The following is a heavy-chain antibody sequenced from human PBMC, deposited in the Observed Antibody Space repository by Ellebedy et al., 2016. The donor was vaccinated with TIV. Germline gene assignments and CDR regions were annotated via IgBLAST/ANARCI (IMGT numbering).Heavy chain of an antibody. J-gene: IGHJ4*02. D-gene: IGHD1-1*01. CDR1: GFTFSSYW. V-gene: IGHV3-7*03. Sequence: GESLKISCAASGFTFSSYWMSWVRQAPGKGLEWVANIKQDGSEKYYVDSVKGRFTISRDNAKNSLYLQMNSLRAEDTAVYYCARMDWNDVDLRHYYFDYWGQGTLVTVSS. CDR2: IKQDGSEK. CDR3: ARMDWNDVDLRHYYFDY.